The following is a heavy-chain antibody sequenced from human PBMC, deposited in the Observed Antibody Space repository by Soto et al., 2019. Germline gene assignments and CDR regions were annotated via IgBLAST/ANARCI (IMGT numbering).Heavy chain of an antibody. CDR3: ARDVTRDGLQGGAFDI. CDR1: GGSISSGGYY. J-gene: IGHJ3*02. Sequence: PSETLSLTCTVSGGSISSGGYYWSWIRQHPGKGLEWIGYIYYSGSTYYNPSLKSRVTISVDTSKNQFSLKLSSVTAADTAVYYCARDVTRDGLQGGAFDIGGEGTMVPV. V-gene: IGHV4-31*03. CDR2: IYYSGST. D-gene: IGHD3-10*01.